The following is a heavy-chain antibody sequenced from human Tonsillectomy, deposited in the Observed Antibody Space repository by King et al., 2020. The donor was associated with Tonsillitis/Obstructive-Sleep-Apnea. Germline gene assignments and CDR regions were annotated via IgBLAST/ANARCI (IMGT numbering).Heavy chain of an antibody. V-gene: IGHV3-33*06. CDR3: AKEYGSALYYFDY. Sequence: QLVQSGGGVVQPGRSLRHSCAASGFTFSSYGMHWVRQAPGKGLEWVAVIWYDGSNKYYADSVKGRFTISRDNSKNTLYLQMNSLRAEDTAVYYCAKEYGSALYYFDYWGQGTPVTVSS. CDR2: IWYDGSNK. CDR1: GFTFSSYG. D-gene: IGHD3-10*01. J-gene: IGHJ4*02.